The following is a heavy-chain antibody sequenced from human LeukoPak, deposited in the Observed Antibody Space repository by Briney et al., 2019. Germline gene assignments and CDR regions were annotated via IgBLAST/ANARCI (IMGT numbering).Heavy chain of an antibody. D-gene: IGHD4-11*01. J-gene: IGHJ4*02. V-gene: IGHV3-53*01. CDR1: GFTVSSNY. CDR2: IYSGGST. CDR3: AKDLAYSTVDY. Sequence: GGSLRLSRAASGFTVSSNYMSWVRQAPGKGLEWVSVIYSGGSTYYADSVKGRFTISRDNSKNTLYLQMNSLRAEDTAVYYCAKDLAYSTVDYWGQGTLVTVSS.